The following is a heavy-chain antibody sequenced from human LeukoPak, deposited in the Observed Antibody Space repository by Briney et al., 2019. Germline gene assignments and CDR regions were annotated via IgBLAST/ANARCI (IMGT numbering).Heavy chain of an antibody. CDR1: GGSIFSSNW. Sequence: SETLSLTCAVSGGSIFSSNWWSWVRQPPGKGLEWIGYIYYSGSTNYNPSLKSRVTISVDTSKNQFSLKLSSVTAADTAVYYCARGYSSSWYSYYYYMDVWGKGTTVTVSS. CDR2: IYYSGST. CDR3: ARGYSSSWYSYYYYMDV. V-gene: IGHV4-4*02. J-gene: IGHJ6*03. D-gene: IGHD6-13*01.